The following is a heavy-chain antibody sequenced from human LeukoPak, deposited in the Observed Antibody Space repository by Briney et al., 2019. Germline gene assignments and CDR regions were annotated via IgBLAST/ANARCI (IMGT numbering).Heavy chain of an antibody. CDR2: IFYNEDT. CDR1: GGSISSSNYY. CDR3: VKSNSRYQSWTLDI. D-gene: IGHD2-2*01. J-gene: IGHJ3*02. Sequence: PSETLSLTCTVSGGSISSSNYYWSWIRKPPGKGLEWIGYIFYNEDTSYNPSLKSRVTISADTSNNQLPLKVNSVTAADTAMYYSVKSNSRYQSWTLDIWGRGTMVTVSS. V-gene: IGHV4-61*01.